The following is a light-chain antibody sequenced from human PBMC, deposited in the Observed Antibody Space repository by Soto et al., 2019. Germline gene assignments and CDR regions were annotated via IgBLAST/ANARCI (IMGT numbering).Light chain of an antibody. Sequence: EIVLTQSPGTLSLSPGERATLSCRASQSVSSSSYLAWYQQKPGQAPRLLIYGVSSRATGIPDRFSGSGSATDFTLTITRLEPEDVAVYYCRQYGSSPSYTFGQGTKLEIK. CDR3: RQYGSSPSYT. J-gene: IGKJ2*01. CDR2: GVS. CDR1: QSVSSSSY. V-gene: IGKV3-20*01.